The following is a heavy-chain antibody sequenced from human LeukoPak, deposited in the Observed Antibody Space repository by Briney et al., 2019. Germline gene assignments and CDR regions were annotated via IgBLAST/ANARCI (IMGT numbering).Heavy chain of an antibody. CDR1: GYSISSGYY. Sequence: SETLSLTCAVSGYSISSGYYWGWIRQPPGKGLEWIGSIYHSGSTYYNPSLKSRVTISVDTSKNQFSLKLSSVTAADTAVYYCARHVDQLLNWFDPWGRGTLVTVSS. V-gene: IGHV4-38-2*01. CDR2: IYHSGST. J-gene: IGHJ5*02. CDR3: ARHVDQLLNWFDP. D-gene: IGHD2-2*01.